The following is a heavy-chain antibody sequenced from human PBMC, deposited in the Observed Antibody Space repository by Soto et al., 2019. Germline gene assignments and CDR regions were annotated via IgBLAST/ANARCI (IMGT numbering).Heavy chain of an antibody. V-gene: IGHV4-30-4*01. CDR3: ARVHYDYVWGSYRFDY. CDR2: IYYSGST. D-gene: IGHD3-16*02. J-gene: IGHJ4*02. CDR1: GGSISSGDYY. Sequence: SETMSLTCTVSGGSISSGDYYWSWIRQPPGKGLEWIGYIYYSGSTYYNPSLKSRVTISVDTSKNQFSLKLSSVTAADTAVYYCARVHYDYVWGSYRFDYWGQGTLVTVSS.